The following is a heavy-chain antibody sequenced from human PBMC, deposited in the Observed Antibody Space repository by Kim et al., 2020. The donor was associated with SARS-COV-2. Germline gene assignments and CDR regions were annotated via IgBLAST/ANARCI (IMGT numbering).Heavy chain of an antibody. CDR2: INHSGST. J-gene: IGHJ6*02. Sequence: SETLSLTCAVYGGSFSGYYWSWIRQPPGKGLEWIGEINHSGSTNYNPSLKSRVTISVDTSKNQFSLKLCSVTAADTAVYYCARGRFLEWWGNYYYYYGMDVWGQGTTVPVPS. D-gene: IGHD3-3*01. CDR3: ARGRFLEWWGNYYYYYGMDV. V-gene: IGHV4-34*01. CDR1: GGSFSGYY.